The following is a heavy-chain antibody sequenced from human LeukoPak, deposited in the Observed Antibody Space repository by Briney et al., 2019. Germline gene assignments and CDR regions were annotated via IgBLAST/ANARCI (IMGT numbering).Heavy chain of an antibody. V-gene: IGHV1-2*02. Sequence: ASVKVSCKASGYTFTGYYMYWVRQAPGQGLEWMGWINPNSGGTNYAQKFQGRVTMTRDTSISTAYMELSRLRSDDTAVYYCAREIAVAGFFDYWGQGTLVTVSS. CDR1: GYTFTGYY. CDR3: AREIAVAGFFDY. D-gene: IGHD6-19*01. CDR2: INPNSGGT. J-gene: IGHJ4*02.